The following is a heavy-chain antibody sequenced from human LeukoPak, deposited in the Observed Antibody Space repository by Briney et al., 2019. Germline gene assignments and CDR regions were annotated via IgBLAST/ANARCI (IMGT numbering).Heavy chain of an antibody. CDR3: ARQTTGSYDY. D-gene: IGHD3-10*01. CDR2: IFYSGST. V-gene: IGHV4-39*01. Sequence: SETLPLTCTVSGASISSTSSYWGWIRQPPGKGLEWIGSIFYSGSTYYNPSLKSRVTISLDTSKNQFSLRLSSVTAADTAVYYCARQTTGSYDYWGQGALVTVSS. J-gene: IGHJ4*02. CDR1: GASISSTSSY.